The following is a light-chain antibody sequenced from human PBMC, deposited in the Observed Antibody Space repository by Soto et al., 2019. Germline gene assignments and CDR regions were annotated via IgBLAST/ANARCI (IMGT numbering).Light chain of an antibody. Sequence: DIQMSQSPSSLSASVGDRVTITCRASQRITNDVAWYQQRPGKVPSLLIYASSNLQSGVPSRFSGGGSGTDFHLTISSLQHEDVATYYCQKYNSALGGTVGQGTNVDIK. CDR3: QKYNSALGGT. J-gene: IGKJ1*01. CDR1: QRITND. CDR2: ASS. V-gene: IGKV1-27*01.